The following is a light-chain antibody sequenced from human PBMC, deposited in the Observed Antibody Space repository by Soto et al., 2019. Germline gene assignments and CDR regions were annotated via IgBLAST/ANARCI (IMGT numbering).Light chain of an antibody. Sequence: QPVLTQPPSASGTPGQRVTISCSGSSSNIGSKTVNWYQQLPGTAPKLLIHTNNQRLSGVPDRFSGSKSGTSASLAISGLQSEDEADYYCGSWDDTLNGRDWVFGGGTKLTVL. CDR3: GSWDDTLNGRDWV. J-gene: IGLJ3*02. CDR2: TNN. CDR1: SSNIGSKT. V-gene: IGLV1-44*01.